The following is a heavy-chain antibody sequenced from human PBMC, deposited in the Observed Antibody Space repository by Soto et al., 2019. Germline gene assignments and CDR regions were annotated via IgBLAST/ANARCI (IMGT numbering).Heavy chain of an antibody. CDR3: GRDMQLWGLDS. D-gene: IGHD2-21*01. CDR1: GFTFSSYW. Sequence: GGSLRLSCAASGFTFSSYWMHWVRQAPGKGLVWVSRINTDGSVAMYVDSVKGRFTISRDNAKNTLFLHMNSLRAEDTAFYYGGRDMQLWGLDSWGQGTLVTVSS. J-gene: IGHJ4*02. V-gene: IGHV3-74*03. CDR2: INTDGSVA.